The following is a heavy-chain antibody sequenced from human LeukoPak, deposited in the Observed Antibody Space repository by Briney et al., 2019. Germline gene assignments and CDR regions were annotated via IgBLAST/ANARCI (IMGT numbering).Heavy chain of an antibody. D-gene: IGHD6-19*01. CDR1: GGSIGSDY. CDR3: ARDKYSSGWYAGFDY. Sequence: SETLSLTCTVSGGSIGSDYWSWIRQPPGKGLEWIGYIYYSRSTNYNPSLKSRVTISVDTSKNQFSLKLSSVTAADTAVYYCARDKYSSGWYAGFDYWGQGTLVTVSS. CDR2: IYYSRST. V-gene: IGHV4-59*12. J-gene: IGHJ4*02.